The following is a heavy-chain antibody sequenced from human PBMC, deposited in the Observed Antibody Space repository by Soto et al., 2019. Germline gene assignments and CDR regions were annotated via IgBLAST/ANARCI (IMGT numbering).Heavy chain of an antibody. CDR2: IIPIFGTA. J-gene: IGHJ6*02. CDR1: GGTLSSYA. V-gene: IGHV1-69*01. CDR3: ARDGGVAQGFVYYYGMYV. D-gene: IGHD2-15*01. Sequence: QVQLVQSGAEVKKPGSSVKVSCKASGGTLSSYAISWVRQAPGQGLEWMGGIIPIFGTANYAQKFQGRVTITADESTSTAYMELSSLRSEDTAVYYCARDGGVAQGFVYYYGMYVWGQGTTVTVSS.